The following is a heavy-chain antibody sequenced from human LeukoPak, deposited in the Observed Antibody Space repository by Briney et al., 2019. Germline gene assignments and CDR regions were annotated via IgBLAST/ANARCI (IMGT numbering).Heavy chain of an antibody. D-gene: IGHD3-10*01. CDR2: IYYSGST. J-gene: IGHJ2*01. CDR1: GGSISSYY. V-gene: IGHV4-59*01. CDR3: ARDRSRGYRYFDL. Sequence: SETLSLTCTVSGGSISSYYWSWIRQPPGKGLEWIGYIYYSGSTNYNPSLKSRVTISVDTSKNQFSLKLSSVTAADTAVYYCARDRSRGYRYFDLWGRGTLVTVSS.